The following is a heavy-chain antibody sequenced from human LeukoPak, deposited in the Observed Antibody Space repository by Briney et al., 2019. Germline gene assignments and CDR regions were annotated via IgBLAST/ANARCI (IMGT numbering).Heavy chain of an antibody. Sequence: GGSLRLSCAASGFTFSSYWMNWARQAPGKGLEWVASINHNGSVNYYVDSVKGRFTISRDNAKNSLYLQMSNLRAEDTAVYFCARGGGLDVWGQGATVTVSS. CDR3: ARGGGLDV. CDR1: GFTFSSYW. V-gene: IGHV3-7*03. J-gene: IGHJ6*02. D-gene: IGHD3-16*01. CDR2: INHNGSVN.